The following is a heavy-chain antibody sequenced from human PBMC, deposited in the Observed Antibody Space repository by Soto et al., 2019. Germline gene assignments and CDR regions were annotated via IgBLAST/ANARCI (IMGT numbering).Heavy chain of an antibody. V-gene: IGHV1-69*12. CDR3: ARDKGRPPLGGNFFYILGG. CDR2: IMPIFATP. D-gene: IGHD1-7*01. Sequence: QVQLMQSGAEVKKPGSSVKVSCKASGGTFSTSAISWVRQAPGEGLEWVGGIMPIFATPDYAQKFQGRVTNSADETTATALLRMTSLATDDPAVYYWARDKGRPPLGGNFFYILGGWGQGTAITVSS. CDR1: GGTFSTSA. J-gene: IGHJ6*01.